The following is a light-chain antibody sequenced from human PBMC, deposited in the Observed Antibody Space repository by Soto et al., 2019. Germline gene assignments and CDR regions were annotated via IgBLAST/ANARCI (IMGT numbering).Light chain of an antibody. V-gene: IGKV3-11*01. Sequence: PGERATLSCRASQSISSSLAWYQQKPGQAPRLLIYDASNRATGIPARLSGSGSGTDFTLTIRSLEPEDYAVYYCQQRSYLFTFGGGTKVDIK. CDR1: QSISSS. CDR2: DAS. J-gene: IGKJ4*01. CDR3: QQRSYLFT.